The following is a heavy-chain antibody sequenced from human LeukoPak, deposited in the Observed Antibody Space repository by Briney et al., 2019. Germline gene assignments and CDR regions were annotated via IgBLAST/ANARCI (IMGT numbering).Heavy chain of an antibody. CDR1: GGSISSYY. V-gene: IGHV4-59*12. CDR3: ARVYSSGWYYFDY. J-gene: IGHJ4*02. D-gene: IGHD6-19*01. Sequence: SETLSLTCTVSGGSISSYYWSWIRQPPGKGLEWIGYIYYSGSTNYNPSLKSRVTISVDTSKNQFSLKLSSVTAADTAVYYCARVYSSGWYYFDYWGQGTLVTVSS. CDR2: IYYSGST.